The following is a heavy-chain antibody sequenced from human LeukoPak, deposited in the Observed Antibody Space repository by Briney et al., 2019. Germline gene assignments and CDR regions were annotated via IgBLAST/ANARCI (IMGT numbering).Heavy chain of an antibody. D-gene: IGHD1-26*01. CDR1: GGSISSYY. Sequence: SETLPLTCTVSGGSISSYYWSWIRQPPGKGLEWIGYIYYSGSTNYNPSLKSRVTISVDTSKNQFYLKLSSVTAADTAVYYCARDSLGGSYFDYWGQGTLVTVSS. CDR2: IYYSGST. CDR3: ARDSLGGSYFDY. J-gene: IGHJ4*02. V-gene: IGHV4-59*01.